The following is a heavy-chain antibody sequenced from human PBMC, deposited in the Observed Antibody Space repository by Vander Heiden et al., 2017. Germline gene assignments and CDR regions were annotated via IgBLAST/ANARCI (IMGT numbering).Heavy chain of an antibody. Sequence: QVQLADTGGRVVQPGQSLRLSCAASGFPFSSTAMHWVRQAPGNGLEWVAVITYAGSNKYYADSVTGRFTISRDNSKNTLYLQMNSLRVEDTAVYYCARDEDYAYYFDYWGQGTMVTVSS. V-gene: IGHV3-30*01. CDR3: ARDEDYAYYFDY. CDR1: GFPFSSTA. CDR2: ITYAGSNK. D-gene: IGHD2-2*01. J-gene: IGHJ4*02.